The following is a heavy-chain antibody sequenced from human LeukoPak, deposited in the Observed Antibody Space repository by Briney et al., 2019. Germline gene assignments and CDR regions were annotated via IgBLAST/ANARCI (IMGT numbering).Heavy chain of an antibody. V-gene: IGHV1-2*02. Sequence: ASVKVSCKASGYTFTSYAMNWVRQAPGQGLEWMGWINPNSGGTNYAQKFQGRVTMTRDTSISTAYMELSRLRSDDTAVYYCARVPTAMVGYAFDIWGQGTMVTVSS. CDR1: GYTFTSYA. CDR3: ARVPTAMVGYAFDI. CDR2: INPNSGGT. J-gene: IGHJ3*02. D-gene: IGHD5-18*01.